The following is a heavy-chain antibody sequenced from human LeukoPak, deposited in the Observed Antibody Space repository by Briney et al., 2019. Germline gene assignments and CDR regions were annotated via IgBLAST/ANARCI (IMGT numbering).Heavy chain of an antibody. Sequence: SVKVSCKASGGTFSSYAISWVRQAPGQGLEWMGRIIPIFGTANYAQKFQDRVTITTDESTSTAYMELSSLRSEDTAVYYCARSDYYDSSGYYLPPAYWGQGTLVTVSS. J-gene: IGHJ4*02. CDR1: GGTFSSYA. V-gene: IGHV1-69*05. CDR2: IIPIFGTA. CDR3: ARSDYYDSSGYYLPPAY. D-gene: IGHD3-22*01.